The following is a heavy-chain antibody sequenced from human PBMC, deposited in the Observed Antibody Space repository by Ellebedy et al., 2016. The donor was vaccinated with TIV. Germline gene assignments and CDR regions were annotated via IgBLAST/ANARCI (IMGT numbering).Heavy chain of an antibody. CDR1: GFTFSNAW. D-gene: IGHD6-13*01. J-gene: IGHJ4*02. CDR3: AREGYGSSWDAITYYFDY. Sequence: GGSLRLXCAASGFTFSNAWMSWVRQAPGKGLEWVGRIKSKTDGGTTDYAAPVKGRFTISRDDSKNTLYLQMNSLRAEDTAVYYCAREGYGSSWDAITYYFDYWGQGTLVTVSS. CDR2: IKSKTDGGTT. V-gene: IGHV3-15*01.